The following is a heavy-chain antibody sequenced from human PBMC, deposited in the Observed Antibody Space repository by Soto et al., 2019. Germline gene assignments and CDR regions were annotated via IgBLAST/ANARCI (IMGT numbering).Heavy chain of an antibody. D-gene: IGHD7-27*01. J-gene: IGHJ6*03. Sequence: GGSLRLSCAASGFTFSSYAMSWVRQAPGKGLEWVSAISGSGGSTYYADSVKGRFTISRDNSKNTLYLQMNSLRAEDTAVYYCARSGVLRSGYYYFPDVWGKGTTVTVSS. CDR3: ARSGVLRSGYYYFPDV. V-gene: IGHV3-23*01. CDR2: ISGSGGST. CDR1: GFTFSSYA.